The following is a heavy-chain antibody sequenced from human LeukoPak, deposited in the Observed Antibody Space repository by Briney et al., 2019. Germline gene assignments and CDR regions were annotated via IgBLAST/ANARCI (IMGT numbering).Heavy chain of an antibody. Sequence: GGSLRLSCAASGFTFSPYAMHWVRQAPGKGLEWVAVISYDGNNKFYGDSVKGRFTISRDNSKNTLYLQMNSLRAEDTAVYYCAKPVRFLEWLFPRGAFDIWGQGTMVTVSS. J-gene: IGHJ3*02. CDR3: AKPVRFLEWLFPRGAFDI. CDR1: GFTFSPYA. D-gene: IGHD3-3*01. V-gene: IGHV3-30-3*01. CDR2: ISYDGNNK.